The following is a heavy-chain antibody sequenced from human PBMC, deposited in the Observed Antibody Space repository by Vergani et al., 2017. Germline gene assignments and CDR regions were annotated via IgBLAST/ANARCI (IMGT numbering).Heavy chain of an antibody. D-gene: IGHD3-10*01. J-gene: IGHJ4*02. CDR3: AKQYFVSGNYLFDD. Sequence: EVQLLESGGGLVQPGGSLRLTCAASELTFSNYAMNWVRQAPGKGLEWVSGISGSGVSAYYTDSVKGRFTISRDNSKNMLFLQMNNLRTEDTAIYYCAKQYFVSGNYLFDDWGQGTLVTVSS. CDR2: ISGSGVSA. CDR1: ELTFSNYA. V-gene: IGHV3-23*01.